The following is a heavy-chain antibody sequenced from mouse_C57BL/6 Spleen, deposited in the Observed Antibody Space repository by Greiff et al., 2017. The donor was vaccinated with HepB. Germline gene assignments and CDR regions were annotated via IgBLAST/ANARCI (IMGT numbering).Heavy chain of an antibody. Sequence: VQLQESGPGLVKPSQSLSLTCSVTGYSITSGYYWNWIRQFPGNKLEWMGYISYDGSNNYNPSLKNRISITRDTSKNQFFLKLNSVTTEDTATYYCARVDYGYAMDYWGQGTSVTVSS. J-gene: IGHJ4*01. V-gene: IGHV3-6*01. CDR1: GYSITSGYY. CDR3: ARVDYGYAMDY. D-gene: IGHD1-1*01. CDR2: ISYDGSN.